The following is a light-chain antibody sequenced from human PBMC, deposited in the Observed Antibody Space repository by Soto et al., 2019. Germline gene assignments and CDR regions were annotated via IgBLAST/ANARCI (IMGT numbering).Light chain of an antibody. Sequence: EIVLTQSPGTLSLSPGERATLSCSASQSVSSSYLAWYQKKPGQPTRLLIYGASSRATGIPDRFSGSGSGTDFPLTISRLEPEDFAVYYCQQYGSSPWTFGQGTKVDIK. CDR2: GAS. CDR1: QSVSSSY. J-gene: IGKJ1*01. V-gene: IGKV3-20*01. CDR3: QQYGSSPWT.